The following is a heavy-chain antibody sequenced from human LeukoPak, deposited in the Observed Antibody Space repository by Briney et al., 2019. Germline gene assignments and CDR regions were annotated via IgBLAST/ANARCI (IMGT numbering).Heavy chain of an antibody. CDR3: ARDDDYYYGMDV. CDR2: IYYSGST. V-gene: IGHV4-59*01. J-gene: IGHJ6*02. Sequence: PSETLSLTCTVSGGSISSYYWSWIRQPPGKGLEWIGYIYYSGSTNYNPSLESRVTISVDTSKNQFSLKLSSVTAADTAVYYCARDDDYYYGMDVWGQGTTVTVSS. CDR1: GGSISSYY.